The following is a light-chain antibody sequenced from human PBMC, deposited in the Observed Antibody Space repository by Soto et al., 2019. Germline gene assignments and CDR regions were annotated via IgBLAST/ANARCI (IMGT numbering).Light chain of an antibody. J-gene: IGLJ1*01. CDR1: SSDVGGYNY. CDR2: EVT. CDR3: SSYTSSLGYV. Sequence: LAQPASVSGSPGQSITISCTGTSSDVGGYNYVCWYKQHPGKAPQLMIYEVTNRPSGVSDRFSGSKSGNTASLTISGLQAEDEADYYCSSYTSSLGYVFGTGTKVTVL. V-gene: IGLV2-14*01.